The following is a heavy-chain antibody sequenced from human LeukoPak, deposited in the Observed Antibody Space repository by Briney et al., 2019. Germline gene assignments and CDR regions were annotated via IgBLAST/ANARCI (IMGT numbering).Heavy chain of an antibody. CDR2: IKPDGSEK. V-gene: IGHV3-7*03. Sequence: QPGGSLRLSCAPSGFTFSSYWMSWVRQAPGKGLEWVANIKPDGSEKYSVDSVKGRFTISRDNAKNSLYLQMNRLRADDTAVYYCVRDSSGVGVDFWGQGTLVTVSS. CDR3: VRDSSGVGVDF. J-gene: IGHJ4*02. D-gene: IGHD3-10*01. CDR1: GFTFSSYW.